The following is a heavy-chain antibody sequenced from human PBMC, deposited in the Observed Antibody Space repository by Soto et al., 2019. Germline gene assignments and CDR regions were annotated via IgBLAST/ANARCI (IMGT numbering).Heavy chain of an antibody. Sequence: GGSLRLSCAASGFTFSSYAMHWVRQAPGKGLEWVAVISYDGSNKYYADSVKGRFTISRDNSKNTLYLQMNSLRAEDTAVYYCARDRNYDSSGYNYYYYGMDVWGQGTTVTVSS. V-gene: IGHV3-30-3*01. J-gene: IGHJ6*02. CDR2: ISYDGSNK. CDR3: ARDRNYDSSGYNYYYYGMDV. D-gene: IGHD3-22*01. CDR1: GFTFSSYA.